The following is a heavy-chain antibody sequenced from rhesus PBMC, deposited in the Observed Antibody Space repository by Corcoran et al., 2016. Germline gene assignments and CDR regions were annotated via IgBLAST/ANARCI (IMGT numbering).Heavy chain of an antibody. CDR3: ARDVGSYPEGYFEF. V-gene: IGHV1S2*01. D-gene: IGHD4-4*01. CDR1: GYPFTDSY. Sequence: QVQLVQSGAEVKKPGSSVKVSCKASGYPFTDSYMPWVRRAPRQGLEWMGWINPYNGNTKYAQKFQGRVTMTRDTSTSTAYMELSSLRSEDTAVYYCARDVGSYPEGYFEFWGQGALVTVSS. J-gene: IGHJ1*01. CDR2: INPYNGNT.